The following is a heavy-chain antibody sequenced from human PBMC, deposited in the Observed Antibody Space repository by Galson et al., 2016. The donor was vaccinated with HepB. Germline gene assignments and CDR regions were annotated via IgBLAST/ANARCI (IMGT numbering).Heavy chain of an antibody. V-gene: IGHV3-48*02. CDR3: ARDGRRGYTYGYFDY. D-gene: IGHD5-18*01. Sequence: SLRLSCAASGFTFSTYSMNWVRQAPGKGLEWVSYISSRSSTVYYADSLKGRFTISRDNAKNSLYLQMNSLRDEDTAVFYCARDGRRGYTYGYFDYWGRGTLVTVSS. CDR2: ISSRSSTV. CDR1: GFTFSTYS. J-gene: IGHJ4*02.